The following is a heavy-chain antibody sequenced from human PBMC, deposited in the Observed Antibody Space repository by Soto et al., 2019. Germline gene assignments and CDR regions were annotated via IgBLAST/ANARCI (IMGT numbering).Heavy chain of an antibody. CDR2: VYHNENT. D-gene: IGHD3-16*01. J-gene: IGHJ5*02. Sequence: PSETLSLTGTVSGGSINDFADYWGWIRQAPGKGLEWIGTVYHNENTYYNPSLKSRITISADTAKNQFSLNLRSVTAADTAIYFCARRERYYGSPGWFDPWGQGTLVTVSS. V-gene: IGHV4-39*01. CDR3: ARRERYYGSPGWFDP. CDR1: GGSINDFADY.